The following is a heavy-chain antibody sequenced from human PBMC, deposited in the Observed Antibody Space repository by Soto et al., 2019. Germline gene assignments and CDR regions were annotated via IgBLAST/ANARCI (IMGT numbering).Heavy chain of an antibody. V-gene: IGHV1-2*04. CDR1: GYTFTGYY. J-gene: IGHJ6*03. CDR2: INPNSGGT. D-gene: IGHD6-13*01. Sequence: ASVKVSCKASGYTFTGYYMYWVRQAPGQGLEWMGWINPNSGGTNYAQKFQGWVTMTRDTSISTAYMELSRLRSDDTAVYYCARVYPGIAAAGTNYYYYYYMDVWGKGTTVTVSS. CDR3: ARVYPGIAAAGTNYYYYYYMDV.